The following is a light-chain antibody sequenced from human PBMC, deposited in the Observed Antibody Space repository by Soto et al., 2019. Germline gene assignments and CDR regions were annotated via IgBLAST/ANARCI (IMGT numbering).Light chain of an antibody. J-gene: IGKJ1*01. V-gene: IGKV3-20*01. CDR1: QSINSD. CDR3: QQYGSSPRT. CDR2: GAS. Sequence: EIVMTQSPATLSVSPGETTRLSCRASQSINSDVAWYQQKPGQAPRLLIYGASSRATGIPDRFSGSGSGTDFTLTISRLEPEDFAVYYCQQYGSSPRTFGQGTKVEIK.